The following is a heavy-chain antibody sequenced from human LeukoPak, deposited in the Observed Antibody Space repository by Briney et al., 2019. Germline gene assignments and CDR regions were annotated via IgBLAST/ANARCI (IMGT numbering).Heavy chain of an antibody. D-gene: IGHD4-11*01. CDR1: GGSFSGYY. Sequence: SETLSLTCAVYGGSFSGYYWSWIRQPPGKGLEWIGEINHSGSTNYNPSLKSRVTISVDTSKNQFSLKLSSVTAADTAVYYCARERAISDYTKRGSYNWFDPWGQGTLVTVSS. J-gene: IGHJ5*02. CDR2: INHSGST. V-gene: IGHV4-34*01. CDR3: ARERAISDYTKRGSYNWFDP.